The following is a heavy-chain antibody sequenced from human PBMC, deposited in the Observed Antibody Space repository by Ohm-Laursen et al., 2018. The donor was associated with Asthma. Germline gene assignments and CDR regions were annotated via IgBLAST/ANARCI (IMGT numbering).Heavy chain of an antibody. D-gene: IGHD5-12*01. V-gene: IGHV3-30*03. J-gene: IGHJ4*02. Sequence: SLRLSCAASGFTFSRYAMHWVRQAPGKGLEWVAVISYDGINKDYADSMKGRFTIARDNSKNTLYLQMNSLRAEDTAVYYCARGDIVATIADYWGQGTLVTVSS. CDR3: ARGDIVATIADY. CDR2: ISYDGINK. CDR1: GFTFSRYA.